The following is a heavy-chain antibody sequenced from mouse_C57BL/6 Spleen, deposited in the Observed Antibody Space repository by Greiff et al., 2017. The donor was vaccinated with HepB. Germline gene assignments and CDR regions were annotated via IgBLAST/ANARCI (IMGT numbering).Heavy chain of an antibody. V-gene: IGHV1-82*01. D-gene: IGHD4-1*01. CDR3: ASSLGTGEFAY. Sequence: QVQLQQSGPELVKPGASVKISCKASGYAFSSSWMNWVKQRPGKGLEWIGRIYPGDGDTNYNGKFKGKATLTADKSSSTAYMQLSSLTSEDSAFYFCASSLGTGEFAYWGQGTLVTVSA. CDR2: IYPGDGDT. J-gene: IGHJ3*01. CDR1: GYAFSSSW.